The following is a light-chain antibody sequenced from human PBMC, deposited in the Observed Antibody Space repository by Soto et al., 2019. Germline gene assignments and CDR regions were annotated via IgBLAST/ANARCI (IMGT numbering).Light chain of an antibody. Sequence: QSVLTQPASVSGSPGQTITISCTGTSSDIGGYNAVSWYQHHPGKAPKLIIYEVTHRPAGISDRFSASKSGNTASLTISGLQAEDEADYYCNSFRVNHLYVFGTGTKATVL. CDR2: EVT. CDR3: NSFRVNHLYV. CDR1: SSDIGGYNA. V-gene: IGLV2-14*01. J-gene: IGLJ1*01.